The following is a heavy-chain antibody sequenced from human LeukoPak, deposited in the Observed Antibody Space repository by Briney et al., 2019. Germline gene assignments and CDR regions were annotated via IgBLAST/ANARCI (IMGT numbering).Heavy chain of an antibody. Sequence: GGSLRLSCAASGFTFSSYAMSWVRQAPGKGLEWVSAISTSGGSTYYADSVKGRFTIPRDNSKNTLYLQVNSLRAVDTAVYYCAKVGSGSTVVKVFDNWGQGTLVTVSS. V-gene: IGHV3-23*01. D-gene: IGHD4-23*01. CDR1: GFTFSSYA. CDR3: AKVGSGSTVVKVFDN. CDR2: ISTSGGST. J-gene: IGHJ4*02.